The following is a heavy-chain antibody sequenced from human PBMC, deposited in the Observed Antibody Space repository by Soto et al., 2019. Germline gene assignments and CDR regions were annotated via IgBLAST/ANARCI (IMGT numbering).Heavy chain of an antibody. Sequence: QITLNESGPTQVKPRQTLTLTCTFSGFSLTTSGVGVGWIRQSPGKAPEWLALIYWDDDKRYSPSLKSRLTITKEPSKNQVVLTMADLDPADTATYYCARRVLRTVFGLVTTTAIYFDFWGQGTPVAVSS. D-gene: IGHD3-3*01. V-gene: IGHV2-5*02. J-gene: IGHJ4*02. CDR2: IYWDDDK. CDR3: ARRVLRTVFGLVTTTAIYFDF. CDR1: GFSLTTSGVG.